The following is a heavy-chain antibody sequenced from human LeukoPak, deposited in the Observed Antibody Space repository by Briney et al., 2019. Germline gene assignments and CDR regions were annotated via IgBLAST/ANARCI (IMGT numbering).Heavy chain of an antibody. CDR1: GFTFSSYE. D-gene: IGHD6-6*01. J-gene: IGHJ4*02. V-gene: IGHV3-21*01. CDR2: ISGSSSYI. Sequence: SGGSLRLSCTASGFTFSSYEMNWVRQAPGKGLEWVSSISGSSSYIYYADSVKGRFTISRDNAKNSLYLQMNSLRAEDTAVYYCARGEWSSSPFDYWGQGSLVTVSS. CDR3: ARGEWSSSPFDY.